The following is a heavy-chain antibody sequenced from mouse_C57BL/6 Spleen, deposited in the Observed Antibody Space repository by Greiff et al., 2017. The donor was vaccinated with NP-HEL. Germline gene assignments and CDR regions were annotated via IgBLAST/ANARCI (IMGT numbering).Heavy chain of an antibody. CDR3: ARDAYDYDFAY. CDR1: GYSITSGYY. V-gene: IGHV3-6*01. D-gene: IGHD2-4*01. Sequence: EVQRVESGPGLVKPSQSLSLTCSVTGYSITSGYYWNWIRQFPGNKLEWMGYISYDGSNNYNPSLKNRISITRDTSKNQFFLKLNSVTTEDTATYYCARDAYDYDFAYWGQGTLVTVSA. CDR2: ISYDGSN. J-gene: IGHJ3*01.